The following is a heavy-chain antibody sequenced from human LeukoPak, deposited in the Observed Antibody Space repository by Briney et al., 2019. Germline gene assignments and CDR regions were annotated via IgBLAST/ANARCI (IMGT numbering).Heavy chain of an antibody. Sequence: APVKVSCKASGGTFSSYAISWVRQAPGQGLEWMGGIIPIFGTANYAQKFQGRVTITADESTSTAYMELSSLRSEDTAVYYCAHSGSYLGGFDPWGQGTLVTVSS. CDR3: AHSGSYLGGFDP. CDR1: GGTFSSYA. V-gene: IGHV1-69*13. CDR2: IIPIFGTA. J-gene: IGHJ5*02. D-gene: IGHD3-10*01.